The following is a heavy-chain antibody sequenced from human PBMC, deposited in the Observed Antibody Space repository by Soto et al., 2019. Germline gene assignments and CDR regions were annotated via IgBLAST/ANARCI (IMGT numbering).Heavy chain of an antibody. Sequence: QITLKESGPTLVKPTQTLTLTCTFSGFSLSTSGVGVGWIRQPPGKALEWLALIYWDDDKRYSPSLKSRLTITKDTPQNQVVLTMTNMDPVDTATYYCAHIVGAPNWFDPWVQGTLVTVSS. D-gene: IGHD1-26*01. J-gene: IGHJ5*02. CDR2: IYWDDDK. CDR3: AHIVGAPNWFDP. CDR1: GFSLSTSGVG. V-gene: IGHV2-5*02.